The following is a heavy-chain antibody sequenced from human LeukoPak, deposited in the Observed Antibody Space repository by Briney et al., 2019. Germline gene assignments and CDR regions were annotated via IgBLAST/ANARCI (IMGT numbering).Heavy chain of an antibody. CDR3: ATLKGWYGEGCFAC. J-gene: IGHJ4*02. CDR1: GVTVSSIH. Sequence: GGSLRLSCSASGVTVSSIHMVWVRQAPGKGLDWVSVIYPDGRTYYTESVKGRFTISRDSSENSLFLQMNSLRAEDTAVYYCATLKGWYGEGCFACCGQGTLVTVSS. D-gene: IGHD3-10*01. CDR2: IYPDGRT. V-gene: IGHV3-53*01.